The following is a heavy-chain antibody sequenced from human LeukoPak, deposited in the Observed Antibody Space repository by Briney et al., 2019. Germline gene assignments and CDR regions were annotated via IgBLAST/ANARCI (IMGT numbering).Heavy chain of an antibody. CDR1: GYTFTSYG. V-gene: IGHV1-18*01. CDR3: ARMARSSWTYYYYYGMDV. D-gene: IGHD6-13*01. Sequence: ASVKGSCKASGYTFTSYGISWVRQAPGQGLEWMGWISAYNGNTNYAQKLQGRVTMTTDTSTSTAYMELRSLRSDDTAVYYCARMARSSWTYYYYYGMDVWGQGTTVTVSS. J-gene: IGHJ6*02. CDR2: ISAYNGNT.